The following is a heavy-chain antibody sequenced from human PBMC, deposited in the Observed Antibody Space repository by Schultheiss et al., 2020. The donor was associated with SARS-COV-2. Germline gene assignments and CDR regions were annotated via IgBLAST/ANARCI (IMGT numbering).Heavy chain of an antibody. CDR3: AKDIADCSGGSCYPNWFDP. CDR1: GFTFSSYG. Sequence: GGSLRLSCAASGFTFSSYGMHWVRQAPGKGLEWVAVISYDGSNKYYADSVKGRFTISRDNSKNTLYLQMNSLRAEYTAVYYCAKDIADCSGGSCYPNWFDPWGQGTLVTVSS. D-gene: IGHD2-15*01. V-gene: IGHV3-30*18. CDR2: ISYDGSNK. J-gene: IGHJ5*02.